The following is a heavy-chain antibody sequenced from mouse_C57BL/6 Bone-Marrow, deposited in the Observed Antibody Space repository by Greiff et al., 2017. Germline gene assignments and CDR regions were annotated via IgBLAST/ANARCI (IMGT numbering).Heavy chain of an antibody. CDR2: IDPNSGGT. J-gene: IGHJ2*01. Sequence: QVQLQQPGAELVKPGASVKLSCKASGYTFTSYWMHWVKQRPGRGLEWIGRIDPNSGGTTYNEKFKSKATLTVDKPSSTAYMKLSSLTSEDSAVYYCARATTVGYFDYWGQGTTLTVSS. CDR3: ARATTVGYFDY. CDR1: GYTFTSYW. V-gene: IGHV1-72*01. D-gene: IGHD1-1*01.